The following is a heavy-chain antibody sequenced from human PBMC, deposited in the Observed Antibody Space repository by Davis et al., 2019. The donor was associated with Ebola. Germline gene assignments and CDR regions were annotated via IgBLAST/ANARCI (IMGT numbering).Heavy chain of an antibody. CDR3: ARGGVYYDFWSGHGMDV. V-gene: IGHV1-18*04. J-gene: IGHJ6*02. Sequence: ASVKVSCKASGYTLTDYQMHWVRQAPGQGLEWMGWISAYNGNTNYAQKFQGRVTITADESTSTAYMELSSLRSEDTAVYYCARGGVYYDFWSGHGMDVWGQGTTVTVSS. D-gene: IGHD3-3*01. CDR2: ISAYNGNT. CDR1: GYTLTDYQ.